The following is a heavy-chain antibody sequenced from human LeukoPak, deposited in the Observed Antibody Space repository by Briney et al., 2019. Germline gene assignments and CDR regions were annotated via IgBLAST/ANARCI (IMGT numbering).Heavy chain of an antibody. Sequence: PGGSLRLSCAASGFTFSSYSMNWVRQAPGKGLEWVSSISSSSSYIYYADSVKGRFTISRDNAKNSLYLQMNSLRAEDTAVYYCARVTPMESWFDPWGQGTLVTVSS. CDR3: ARVTPMESWFDP. D-gene: IGHD3-10*01. V-gene: IGHV3-21*04. CDR1: GFTFSSYS. CDR2: ISSSSSYI. J-gene: IGHJ5*02.